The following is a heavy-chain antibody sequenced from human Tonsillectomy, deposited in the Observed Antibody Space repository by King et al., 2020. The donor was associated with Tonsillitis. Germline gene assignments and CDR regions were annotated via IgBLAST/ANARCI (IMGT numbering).Heavy chain of an antibody. CDR2: IRYDGNNK. CDR3: AGEAGSWFSDY. V-gene: IGHV3-30*02. D-gene: IGHD6-13*01. J-gene: IGHJ4*02. Sequence: VQLVESGGGVDQPGGSLRLSCAASGFTFSSYGMHWVRQAPGKGLEWVAFIRYDGNNKNYADSVKGRFAISRDHSKNTLYLQMNSLRADDTAVYYCAGEAGSWFSDYWGQGPLVTVSS. CDR1: GFTFSSYG.